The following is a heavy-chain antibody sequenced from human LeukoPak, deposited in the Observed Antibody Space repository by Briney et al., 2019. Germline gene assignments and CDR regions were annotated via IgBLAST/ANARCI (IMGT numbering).Heavy chain of an antibody. V-gene: IGHV3-23*01. CDR3: AKLPSLTIFFDFYFDY. D-gene: IGHD3-3*01. J-gene: IGHJ4*02. CDR2: ISDSGGST. CDR1: GFTFSDYA. Sequence: GGSLRLSCAASGFTFSDYAMSWVRQVPGKGLEWVAAISDSGGSTFYADSVKGRFTISRDHSKNTLFLQMNNLRAEDTALYYCAKLPSLTIFFDFYFDYWGQGTLVTVSS.